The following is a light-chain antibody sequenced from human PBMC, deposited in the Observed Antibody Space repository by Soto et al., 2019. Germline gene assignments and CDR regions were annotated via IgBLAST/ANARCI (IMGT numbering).Light chain of an antibody. J-gene: IGKJ2*01. Sequence: EIVLTQSPGTLSLSPGERATLSCRASQSVSSSYLAWYQQKPGQAPRLLIYSASSRATRIPDRFSGSGSGTDFTLTISRLEPEDFAVYYCQQYGSSHTFGQGTKLEIK. CDR3: QQYGSSHT. V-gene: IGKV3-20*01. CDR2: SAS. CDR1: QSVSSSY.